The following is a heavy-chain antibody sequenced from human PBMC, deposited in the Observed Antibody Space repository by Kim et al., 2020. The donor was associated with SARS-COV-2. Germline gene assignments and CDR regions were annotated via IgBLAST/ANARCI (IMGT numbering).Heavy chain of an antibody. CDR1: GYTFTSYY. D-gene: IGHD3-10*01. Sequence: ASVKVSCRASGYTFTSYYMHWVRQAPGQGLEWMGIINPSGGSTSYAQKFQGRVTMTRDTSTSTVYMELSSLRSEDTAVYYCARDYLTNLWFGELLYYGMDVWGQGTTVTVSS. CDR3: ARDYLTNLWFGELLYYGMDV. V-gene: IGHV1-46*01. CDR2: INPSGGST. J-gene: IGHJ6*02.